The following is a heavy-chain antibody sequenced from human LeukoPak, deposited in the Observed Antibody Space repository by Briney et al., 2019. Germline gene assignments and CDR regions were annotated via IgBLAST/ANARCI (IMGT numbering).Heavy chain of an antibody. V-gene: IGHV1-69*04. CDR3: ARDRGDYDILTGYSYNWFDP. J-gene: IGHJ5*02. Sequence: SVKVSCKASGGTFISYAISWVRQTPGQGLEWMGRIIPILGIANYAQKFQGRVTITADKSTSTAYMELSSLRSEDTAVYYCARDRGDYDILTGYSYNWFDPWGQGTLVTVSS. D-gene: IGHD3-9*01. CDR2: IIPILGIA. CDR1: GGTFISYA.